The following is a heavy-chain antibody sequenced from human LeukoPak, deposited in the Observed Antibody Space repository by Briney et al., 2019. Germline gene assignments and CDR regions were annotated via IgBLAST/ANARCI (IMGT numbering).Heavy chain of an antibody. V-gene: IGHV3-23*01. CDR3: AKGAYDYIEIGYFDS. J-gene: IGHJ4*02. D-gene: IGHD5-12*01. CDR1: GFTSTDYA. Sequence: PGGSLRLSCAASGFTSTDYAMNWVRQAPGKGLEWVSVLIGSSGSTDYADSVKGRFTTSRDNSKNTLFLQMNSLRAEDTAIYYCAKGAYDYIEIGYFDSWGQGTLVTVSS. CDR2: LIGSSGST.